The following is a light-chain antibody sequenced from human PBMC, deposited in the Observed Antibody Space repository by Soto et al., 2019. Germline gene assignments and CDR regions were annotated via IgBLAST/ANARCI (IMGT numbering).Light chain of an antibody. CDR2: DVF. CDR3: QQYGSSPLIT. J-gene: IGKJ5*01. CDR1: QDISKY. Sequence: DIQMTQSASSLPASVGDTVTISCQASQDISKYLNWFQQKPGKAPKLLIYDVFNVETGVPSRFSGRGSGTDFTLTISRLEPEDFAVYYCQQYGSSPLITFGQGTRLEIK. V-gene: IGKV1-33*01.